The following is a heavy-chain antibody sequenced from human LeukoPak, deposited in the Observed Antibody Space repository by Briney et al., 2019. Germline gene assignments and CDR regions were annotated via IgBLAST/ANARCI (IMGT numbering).Heavy chain of an antibody. CDR3: AKGGPYYFDY. V-gene: IGHV3-23*01. CDR2: INGSGRST. J-gene: IGHJ4*02. Sequence: GGSLRLSCAASGFTFNNYAMTWVRRTPGKGLEWVSVINGSGRSTHTADSVKGRFTISRDNSKNTLYLQMNSLRAEDTAVYYCAKGGPYYFDYWGQGTLVTVSS. CDR1: GFTFNNYA.